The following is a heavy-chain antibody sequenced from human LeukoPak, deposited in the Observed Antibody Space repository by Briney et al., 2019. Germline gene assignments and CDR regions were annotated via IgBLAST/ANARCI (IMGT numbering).Heavy chain of an antibody. D-gene: IGHD6-13*01. CDR3: ARDHDSSSWFPGLYGMDV. J-gene: IGHJ6*02. CDR1: GDSVSSNSAA. Sequence: SQTLSLTCAISGDSVSSNSAAWHWIRQSPSRGLEWLGRTYYRSKWYNDYAVSVKSRITINPDTSKNQFSLQLNSVTPEDTAVYYCARDHDSSSWFPGLYGMDVWGQGTTVTVSS. V-gene: IGHV6-1*01. CDR2: TYYRSKWYN.